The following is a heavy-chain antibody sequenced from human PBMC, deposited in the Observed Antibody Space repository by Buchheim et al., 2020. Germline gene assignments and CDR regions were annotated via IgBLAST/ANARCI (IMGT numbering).Heavy chain of an antibody. CDR2: IWYDGSNT. CDR3: ARQGDIQVGYGMDV. D-gene: IGHD3-10*01. J-gene: IGHJ6*02. V-gene: IGHV3-33*01. CDR1: GFTFRTYG. Sequence: QVQLVESGGGVVQPGRSLRLSCAASGFTFRTYGMHWVRQAPGKGLEWVAVIWYDGSNTYYADSVKGRFTISRDTSKNTLYLQMNSLRAEDTAVFYCARQGDIQVGYGMDVWGQGTT.